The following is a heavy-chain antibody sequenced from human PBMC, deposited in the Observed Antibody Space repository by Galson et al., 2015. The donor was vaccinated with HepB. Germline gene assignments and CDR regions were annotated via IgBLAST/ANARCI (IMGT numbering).Heavy chain of an antibody. V-gene: IGHV5-51*01. CDR1: GYSFSSQW. Sequence: QSGAEVTKPGESLKISCQGSGYSFSSQWIVWVRQMPGKGLEWMGIIYPGDSDTRYSPSFQGQDTISVDKSINTAYLQWSSLKASDTAMYYCARDRGSIAAATEIDPWGQGTLVTVSS. CDR3: ARDRGSIAAATEIDP. J-gene: IGHJ5*02. CDR2: IYPGDSDT. D-gene: IGHD6-13*01.